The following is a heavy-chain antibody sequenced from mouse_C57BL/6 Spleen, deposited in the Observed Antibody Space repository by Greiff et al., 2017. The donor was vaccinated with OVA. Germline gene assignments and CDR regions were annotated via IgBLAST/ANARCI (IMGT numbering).Heavy chain of an antibody. V-gene: IGHV14-3*01. Sequence: VQLKESVAELVRPGASVKLSCTASGFNIKNTYMHWVKQRPEQGLEWIGRIDPANGNTKYAPKFQGKATITADTSSNTAYLQLSSLTSEDTAIYYCARPAYYSNYDAMDYWGQGTSVTVSS. CDR3: ARPAYYSNYDAMDY. CDR2: IDPANGNT. CDR1: GFNIKNTY. D-gene: IGHD2-5*01. J-gene: IGHJ4*01.